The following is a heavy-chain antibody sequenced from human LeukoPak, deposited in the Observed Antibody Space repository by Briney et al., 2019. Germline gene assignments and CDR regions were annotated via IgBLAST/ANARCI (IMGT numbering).Heavy chain of an antibody. D-gene: IGHD6-13*01. V-gene: IGHV3-30-3*01. CDR1: GFTFSSHA. Sequence: GGSLRLSCAASGFTFSSHAMHWVRQAPGKGLEWVAVTSYDGSNKYYADSVKGRFTISRDNSKNTLYLQMNSLRAEDTAVYYCARDIIAAAGTFRYYGMDVWGQGTTVTVSS. CDR2: TSYDGSNK. CDR3: ARDIIAAAGTFRYYGMDV. J-gene: IGHJ6*02.